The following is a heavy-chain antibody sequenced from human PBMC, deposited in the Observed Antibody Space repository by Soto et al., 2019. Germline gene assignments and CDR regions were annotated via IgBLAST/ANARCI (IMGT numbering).Heavy chain of an antibody. D-gene: IGHD2-15*01. CDR1: AGSPSSGDY. CDR3: ARDTVVNYYYYGFDV. CDR2: IYYSGST. V-gene: IGHV4-30-4*01. Sequence: SENLSDTWAVSAGSPSSGDYWRWIRQPAGKGLEWIGNIYYSGSTYYNPSLKSRVTISVDTSKSQFSLKLSSVTAADTAVYYCARDTVVNYYYYGFDVWGQGTTVT. J-gene: IGHJ6*02.